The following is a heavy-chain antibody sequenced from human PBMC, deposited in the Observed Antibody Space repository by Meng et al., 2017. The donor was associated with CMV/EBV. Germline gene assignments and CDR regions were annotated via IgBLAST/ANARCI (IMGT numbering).Heavy chain of an antibody. J-gene: IGHJ4*02. CDR3: ARDHSGPLSH. Sequence: EGRRVESGGGLVQPGGSLRLSCAASGFTVSSNYMSWVRQAPGKGLEWVSVIYSGGSTYYADSVKGRFTISRDNSKNTLYLQMNSLRAEDTAVYYCARDHSGPLSHWGQGTLVTVSS. CDR1: GFTVSSNY. CDR2: IYSGGST. V-gene: IGHV3-66*01. D-gene: IGHD1-1*01.